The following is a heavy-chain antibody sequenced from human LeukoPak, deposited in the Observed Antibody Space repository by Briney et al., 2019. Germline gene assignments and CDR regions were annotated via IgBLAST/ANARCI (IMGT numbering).Heavy chain of an antibody. J-gene: IGHJ5*02. CDR3: ARGAAYDFWSGYIGNWFDP. D-gene: IGHD3-3*01. CDR1: GGTFSSYA. Sequence: SVKVSCKASGGTFSSYAISWVRQAPGQGLEWMGRIIPIFGTANYAQNFQGRVTITTDESTSTAYMELSSLRSEDTAVYYCARGAAYDFWSGYIGNWFDPWGQGTLVTVSS. V-gene: IGHV1-69*05. CDR2: IIPIFGTA.